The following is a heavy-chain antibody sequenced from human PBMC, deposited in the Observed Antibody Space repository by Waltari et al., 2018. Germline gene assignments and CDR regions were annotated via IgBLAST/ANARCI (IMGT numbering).Heavy chain of an antibody. CDR2: ISGSGGST. CDR3: AKEGCGGDCYQR. D-gene: IGHD2-21*02. CDR1: GFTLSSYA. V-gene: IGHV3-23*01. J-gene: IGHJ4*02. Sequence: EVQLLESGGGLVQPGGSLRLSCAASGFTLSSYAMSWVGQAPGKGLEWVSAISGSGGSTYYADSVKGRFTISRDNSKNTLYLQMNSLRAEDTAVYYCAKEGCGGDCYQRWGQGTLVTVSS.